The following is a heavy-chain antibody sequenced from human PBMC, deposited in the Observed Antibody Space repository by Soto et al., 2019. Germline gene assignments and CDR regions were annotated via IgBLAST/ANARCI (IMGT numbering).Heavy chain of an antibody. D-gene: IGHD5-18*01. Sequence: VASVKVSCKASGGTFSSYAISWVRQAPGQGLEWMGGIIPIFGTANYAQKFQGRVTITADESTSTAYMELSSLRSEDTAVYYCASAVDTAMVFPLYYYYGMDVWGQGTTVTVSS. CDR2: IIPIFGTA. V-gene: IGHV1-69*13. CDR3: ASAVDTAMVFPLYYYYGMDV. J-gene: IGHJ6*02. CDR1: GGTFSSYA.